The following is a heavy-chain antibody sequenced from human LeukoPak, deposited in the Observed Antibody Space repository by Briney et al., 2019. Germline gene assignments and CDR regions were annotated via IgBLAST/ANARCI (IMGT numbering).Heavy chain of an antibody. Sequence: GGSLRLSCAASGFTFSSYAMSWVRQAPGKGLEWVSAISGSGGSTYYADSVKGRFTISRDNSKNTLYLQMNSLRAEDAAVYYCAKDLAVAGNGLDYWGQGTLVTVSS. V-gene: IGHV3-23*01. CDR3: AKDLAVAGNGLDY. D-gene: IGHD6-19*01. J-gene: IGHJ4*02. CDR1: GFTFSSYA. CDR2: ISGSGGST.